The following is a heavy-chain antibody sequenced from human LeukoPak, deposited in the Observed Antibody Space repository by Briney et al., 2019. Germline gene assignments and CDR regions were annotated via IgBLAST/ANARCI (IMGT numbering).Heavy chain of an antibody. CDR3: AREVGAIDF. V-gene: IGHV3-30*03. D-gene: IGHD1-26*01. CDR1: GFTFSSYG. Sequence: GGSLRLSCAASGFTFSSYGMHWVRQAPGKGLEWVAVISYDGSNKYYADSVKGRFTISRDNSKNTLYLQMNSLRAEDTAVYYCAREVGAIDFWGQGILVSVSS. J-gene: IGHJ4*02. CDR2: ISYDGSNK.